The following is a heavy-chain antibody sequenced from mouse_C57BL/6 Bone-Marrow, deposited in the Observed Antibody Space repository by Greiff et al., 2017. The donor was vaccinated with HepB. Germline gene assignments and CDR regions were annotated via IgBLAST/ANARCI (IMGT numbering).Heavy chain of an antibody. V-gene: IGHV14-1*01. CDR2: IDPEVDDT. CDR3: TNRYRLYAMDY. J-gene: IGHJ4*01. CDR1: GFHIKDYY. Sequence: EVQLQQSGAELVRPGASVTLSCTASGFHIKDYYMHWVKQRPEQGLEWNGRIDPEVDDTEYVPKFQGKATMTADTSSNTAYLQRSSLTSEDTAVYYSTNRYRLYAMDYWGQGTSVTVSS.